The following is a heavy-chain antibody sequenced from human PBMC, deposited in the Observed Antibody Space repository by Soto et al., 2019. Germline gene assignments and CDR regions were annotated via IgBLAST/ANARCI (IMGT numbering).Heavy chain of an antibody. CDR2: IMPVFRRP. J-gene: IGHJ6*02. Sequence: QVQLVQSGAEVKKPGSSVKFSCKASGGTFRTSAISWVRQAPGQGLEWVGGIMPVFRRPKFAQNFQGRVTITADESTSTAYMELSSLRSDDTAVYYCAREKDRPQLGGNYYYILDVWGQGTAVTVSS. D-gene: IGHD3-3*02. V-gene: IGHV1-69*12. CDR3: AREKDRPQLGGNYYYILDV. CDR1: GGTFRTSA.